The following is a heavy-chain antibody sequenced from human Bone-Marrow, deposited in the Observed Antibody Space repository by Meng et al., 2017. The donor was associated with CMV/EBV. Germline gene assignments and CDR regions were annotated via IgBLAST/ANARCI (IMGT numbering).Heavy chain of an antibody. J-gene: IGHJ6*02. CDR2: ISAYNGNT. CDR1: GYTFTSYD. CDR3: ARDPHLEWSPYYGMDV. V-gene: IGHV1-18*01. Sequence: ASVKVSCKASGYTFTSYDINWVRQAPGQGLEWMGWISAYNGNTNYAQKLQGRVTMTTDTSTSTAYMELRSLRSDDTAVYYCARDPHLEWSPYYGMDVWGQGTTVTVSS. D-gene: IGHD3-3*01.